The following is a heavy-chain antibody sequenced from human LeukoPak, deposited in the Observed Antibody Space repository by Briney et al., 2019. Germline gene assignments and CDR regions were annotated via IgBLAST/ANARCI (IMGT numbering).Heavy chain of an antibody. CDR3: ARGGGLEFDY. Sequence: SETLSLTCAVYGGSFSGYYWSWIRQPPGKGLEWIGEIHHSGTTNYNPSLKSRVTISLKNSKKQFSLKLSSVTAADTAVYYCARGGGLEFDYWGQGTLVTVSS. CDR2: IHHSGTT. J-gene: IGHJ4*02. V-gene: IGHV4-34*01. CDR1: GGSFSGYY. D-gene: IGHD3-16*01.